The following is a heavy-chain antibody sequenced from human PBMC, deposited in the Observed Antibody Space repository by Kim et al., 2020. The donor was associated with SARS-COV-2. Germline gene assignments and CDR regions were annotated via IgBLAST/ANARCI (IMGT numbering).Heavy chain of an antibody. CDR1: GGYISGYY. CDR3: ARHPPGRPYFDY. D-gene: IGHD1-26*01. Sequence: SETLSLLCTVSGGYISGYYWSWIRQSPGKGLEWIGYIYYSGNTNYNPSLKSRVTISVDTSKNQFSLKLSSVTAADTAVYYCARHPPGRPYFDYWGQGALVTVSS. J-gene: IGHJ4*02. V-gene: IGHV4-59*08. CDR2: IYYSGNT.